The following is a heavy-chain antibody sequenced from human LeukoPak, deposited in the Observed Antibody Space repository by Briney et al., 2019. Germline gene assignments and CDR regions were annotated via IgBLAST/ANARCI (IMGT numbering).Heavy chain of an antibody. V-gene: IGHV3-30*04. D-gene: IGHD6-19*01. Sequence: GGSLRLSCAASGFTFSSYAMHWVRQAPGRGLEWVAVIPYDGSNKSYADSVKGRFTISRDNSKNTLYLQMNSLRAEDTAVYYCARESVAGVVLLDYWGQGTLVTVSS. CDR2: IPYDGSNK. CDR3: ARESVAGVVLLDY. CDR1: GFTFSSYA. J-gene: IGHJ4*02.